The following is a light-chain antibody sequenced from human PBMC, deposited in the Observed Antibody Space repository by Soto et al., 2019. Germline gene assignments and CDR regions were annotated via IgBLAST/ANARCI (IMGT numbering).Light chain of an antibody. CDR3: QQRSNWPA. V-gene: IGKV3D-20*02. CDR2: DAS. CDR1: QSVSSSH. Sequence: EIVLTQSPGTLSLSPGERATLSCRASQSVSSSHLAWYQHKPGQAPRLLIYDASNRATGIPARFSGSGSGTDFTLTISSLQPEDFAVYYCQQRSNWPAFGQGTKGDIK. J-gene: IGKJ1*01.